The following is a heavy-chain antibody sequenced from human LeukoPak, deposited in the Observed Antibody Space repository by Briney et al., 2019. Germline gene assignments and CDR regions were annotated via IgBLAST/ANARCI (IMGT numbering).Heavy chain of an antibody. D-gene: IGHD6-13*01. V-gene: IGHV3-23*01. CDR1: GFTFSNYA. CDR2: ISGSGGST. CDR3: ANSPGYSSV. J-gene: IGHJ6*02. Sequence: PGGSLRLSCAASGFTFSNYAMSWVRQAPGKGLEWVSGISGSGGSTYYADSVEGRFTISRDNSKNTLYLQMNSPRAEDTAVYYCANSPGYSSVWGQGTTVTVSS.